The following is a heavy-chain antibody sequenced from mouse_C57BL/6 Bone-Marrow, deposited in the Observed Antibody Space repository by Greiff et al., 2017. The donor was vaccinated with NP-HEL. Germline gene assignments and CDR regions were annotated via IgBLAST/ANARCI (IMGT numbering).Heavy chain of an antibody. Sequence: QVQLQQPGAELVKPGASVKLSCKASGYTFTSYWMHWVKQRPGRGLEWIGRIDPNSGGTKYNEKFKSKATLTVDKPSSTAYMQLSSLTSEDSAVYSCARRWGMDNYVLDFDYWGKGTTLTVAS. V-gene: IGHV1-72*01. J-gene: IGHJ2*01. D-gene: IGHD1-3*01. CDR1: GYTFTSYW. CDR3: ARRWGMDNYVLDFDY. CDR2: IDPNSGGT.